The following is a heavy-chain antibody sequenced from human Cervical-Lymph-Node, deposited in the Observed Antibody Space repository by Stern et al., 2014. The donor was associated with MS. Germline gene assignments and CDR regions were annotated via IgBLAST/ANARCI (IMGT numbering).Heavy chain of an antibody. CDR3: AKDTEVSAPPGYYYFGMDV. Sequence: EVQLVESGGGLVQPGGSLRLSCVASGFTFNHYAMSWVRQPPGKGLEWVSVISDSGGTTKYADSVKGRFTISRDDSKNTVSLQMNSLRVEDTAVYYCAKDTEVSAPPGYYYFGMDVWGQGTTVTVSS. D-gene: IGHD6-6*01. J-gene: IGHJ6*02. CDR2: ISDSGGTT. V-gene: IGHV3-23*04. CDR1: GFTFNHYA.